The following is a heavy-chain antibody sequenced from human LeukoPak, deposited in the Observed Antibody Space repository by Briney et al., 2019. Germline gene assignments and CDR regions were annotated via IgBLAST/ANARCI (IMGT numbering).Heavy chain of an antibody. D-gene: IGHD3-22*01. J-gene: IGHJ4*02. CDR3: ARGTYYYDSSGYYYPFDY. CDR2: IKQDGSQK. CDR1: GFTFSSYW. V-gene: IGHV3-7*01. Sequence: PGGSLTLSCAASGFTFSSYWMSWVRQAPGKGLEWVANIKQDGSQKYYVDSVQGRFTISRDNAKNTLYLQMTSRRAEYTAVYYCARGTYYYDSSGYYYPFDYWGERTLVTVSS.